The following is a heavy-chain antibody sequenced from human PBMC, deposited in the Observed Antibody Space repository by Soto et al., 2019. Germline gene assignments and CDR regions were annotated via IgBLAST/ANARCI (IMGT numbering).Heavy chain of an antibody. CDR1: GFTFSSYG. Sequence: QVQLVESGGGVVQPGRSLRLSCAASGFTFSSYGMHWVRQAPGKGLEWVAVIWYDGSNKYYADSVKGRLTISRDNSKNTLYLQMNSLRAKDTAVYYCARDLEGCSSTSCYTIYGMDAWGQGTTVTVSS. D-gene: IGHD2-2*02. CDR2: IWYDGSNK. CDR3: ARDLEGCSSTSCYTIYGMDA. J-gene: IGHJ6*02. V-gene: IGHV3-33*01.